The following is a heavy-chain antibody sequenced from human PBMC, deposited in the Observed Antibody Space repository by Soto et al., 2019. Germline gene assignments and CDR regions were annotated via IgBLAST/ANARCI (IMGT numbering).Heavy chain of an antibody. J-gene: IGHJ4*02. Sequence: HPGGSLRLSCTASGFTFGDYAMSWVRQAPGKGLEWVGFIRSKAYGGTTEYAASVKGRFTISRDDSKSIAYLQMNSLKTEDTAVYYCTRALYIRRIQLWLLFDYWGQGTLVTVSS. CDR2: IRSKAYGGTT. CDR3: TRALYIRRIQLWLLFDY. V-gene: IGHV3-49*04. D-gene: IGHD5-18*01. CDR1: GFTFGDYA.